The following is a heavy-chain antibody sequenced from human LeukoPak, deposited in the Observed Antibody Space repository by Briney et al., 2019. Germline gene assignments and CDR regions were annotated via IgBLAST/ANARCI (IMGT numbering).Heavy chain of an antibody. D-gene: IGHD1-26*01. J-gene: IGHJ4*02. CDR3: ARGFSRELLGMPTLGY. Sequence: ASVKVSCKASRYTFTGYYMHWVRQAPGQGLEWMGWINPNSGGTNYAQKFQGRVTMTRDTSISTAYMELSRLRSDDTAVYYCARGFSRELLGMPTLGYWGQGTLVTVSS. V-gene: IGHV1-2*02. CDR2: INPNSGGT. CDR1: RYTFTGYY.